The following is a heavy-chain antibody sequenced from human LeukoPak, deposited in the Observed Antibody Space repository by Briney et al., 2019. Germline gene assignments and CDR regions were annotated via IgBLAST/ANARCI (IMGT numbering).Heavy chain of an antibody. Sequence: SETLSLTCTVSGGSISSYYWSWIRQPPGKGLEWIGYIYYSGSTNYNPSLKSRVTISVDTSKNQFSLKLSSVTAADTTVYYCAREGIAAAGPRTMSIGYWGQGTLVTVSS. CDR3: AREGIAAAGPRTMSIGY. CDR1: GGSISSYY. V-gene: IGHV4-59*01. D-gene: IGHD6-13*01. CDR2: IYYSGST. J-gene: IGHJ4*02.